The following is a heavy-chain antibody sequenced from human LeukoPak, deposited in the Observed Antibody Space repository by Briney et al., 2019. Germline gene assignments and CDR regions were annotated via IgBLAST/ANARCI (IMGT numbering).Heavy chain of an antibody. J-gene: IGHJ6*03. CDR1: GYTFTSYG. CDR3: ARDLGIVVVPAANVYYYYMDV. D-gene: IGHD2-2*01. CDR2: ISAYNGNT. V-gene: IGHV1-18*01. Sequence: ASVKVSCKASGYTFTSYGISWVRQAPGQGLEWMGWISAYNGNTNYAQKLQGRVTMTTDTSTSTAYMELRSLRSDDTAVYYCARDLGIVVVPAANVYYYYMDVWGRGTTVTVSS.